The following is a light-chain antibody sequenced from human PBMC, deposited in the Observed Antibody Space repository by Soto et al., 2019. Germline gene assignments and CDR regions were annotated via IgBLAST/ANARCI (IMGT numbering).Light chain of an antibody. V-gene: IGLV2-14*02. CDR3: SSYINSITFVV. CDR1: SSDVGSYNL. Sequence: QSALTQPASVSGSPGQSITISCTGTSSDVGSYNLVSWYQQHPGKAPKNIIYEGSKRPSGVSNRFSGSKSGNTASLTISGLQAEDEADYYCSSYINSITFVVFGGGTKLTVL. CDR2: EGS. J-gene: IGLJ2*01.